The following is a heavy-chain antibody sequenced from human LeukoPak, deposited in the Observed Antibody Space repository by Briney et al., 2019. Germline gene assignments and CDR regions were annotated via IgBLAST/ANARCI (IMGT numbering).Heavy chain of an antibody. D-gene: IGHD3-22*01. CDR2: IYPGDSDT. V-gene: IGHV5-51*01. CDR3: ARRDSSGCFDY. Sequence: GESLKISCKASGYSLTSYWIGWVRRMPGKGLECMGIIYPGDSDTRYSPSFQGQVTISADKSISTAYLQWSSLKASDTAMYYCARRDSSGCFDYWGQGTPVTVSS. CDR1: GYSLTSYW. J-gene: IGHJ4*02.